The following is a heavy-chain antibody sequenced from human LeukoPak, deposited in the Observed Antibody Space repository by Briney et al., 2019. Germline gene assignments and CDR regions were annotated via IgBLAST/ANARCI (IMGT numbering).Heavy chain of an antibody. D-gene: IGHD3-9*01. J-gene: IGHJ4*02. CDR2: INPSGGST. CDR3: ARVDTDWSLFDY. Sequence: PGASVKVSCKASGYSFTSYYMHWVRQAPGQGLEWMGIINPSGGSTSYAQKFQGRVTMTRDMSTSTVYMELSSLRSEDTAVYYCARVDTDWSLFDYWGQGTLVTVSS. CDR1: GYSFTSYY. V-gene: IGHV1-46*01.